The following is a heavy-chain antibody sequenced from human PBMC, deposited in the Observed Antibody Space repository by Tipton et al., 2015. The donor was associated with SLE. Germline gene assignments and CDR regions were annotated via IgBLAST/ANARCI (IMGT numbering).Heavy chain of an antibody. V-gene: IGHV4-30-2*01. CDR1: GGSISSGGYS. D-gene: IGHD6-13*01. Sequence: TLSLTCAVSGGSISSGGYSWSWIRQPPGKGLEWIGYIYHSGSTYYNPSLKSRVTISVDRSKNQFSLKLSSVTAADTAVYYCARDRGIAAAEDYWGQGTLVTVSS. J-gene: IGHJ4*02. CDR3: ARDRGIAAAEDY. CDR2: IYHSGST.